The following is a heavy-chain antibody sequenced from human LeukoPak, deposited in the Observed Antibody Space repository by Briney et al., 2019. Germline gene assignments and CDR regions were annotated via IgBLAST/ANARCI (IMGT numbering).Heavy chain of an antibody. CDR3: ARDLYGDYALDY. J-gene: IGHJ4*02. CDR2: IGSSATKI. CDR1: GFTFITYT. V-gene: IGHV3-21*01. Sequence: GGSLRLSCAASGFTFITYTMNWVRQAPGKGLEWVSSIGSSATKIYYADSVKGRFTISRDNAKSSLYLQMDSLRAEDSAVYYCARDLYGDYALDYWGQGALVTVSP. D-gene: IGHD4-17*01.